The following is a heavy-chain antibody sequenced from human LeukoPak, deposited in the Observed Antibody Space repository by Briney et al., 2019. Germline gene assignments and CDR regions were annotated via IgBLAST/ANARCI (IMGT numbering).Heavy chain of an antibody. CDR3: ARCSYNWNDGGYYFDY. CDR2: INPNSGGT. CDR1: GYTFTGYY. D-gene: IGHD1-1*01. Sequence: GASVKVSCKASGYTFTGYYMHWVRQAPGQGLEWMGWINPNSGGTNYAQKFQGRVTMTRDTSISTAYMELSRLRSDDTAVYYCARCSYNWNDGGYYFDYWGQGTLVTVSS. V-gene: IGHV1-2*02. J-gene: IGHJ4*02.